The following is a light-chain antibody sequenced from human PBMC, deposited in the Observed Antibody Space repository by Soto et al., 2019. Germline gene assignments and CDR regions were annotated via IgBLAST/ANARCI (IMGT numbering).Light chain of an antibody. CDR2: GAS. Sequence: EIVLTQSPGTLSLSPGERATLSCRASQSVSSSYLAWYQQKPGQAPRRLIYGASSRATGIPDRFSGSGSGTDFTLTISRLEPEDFAVYYCQQYHTSPLTFGGGTRLEIK. CDR1: QSVSSSY. V-gene: IGKV3-20*01. J-gene: IGKJ4*01. CDR3: QQYHTSPLT.